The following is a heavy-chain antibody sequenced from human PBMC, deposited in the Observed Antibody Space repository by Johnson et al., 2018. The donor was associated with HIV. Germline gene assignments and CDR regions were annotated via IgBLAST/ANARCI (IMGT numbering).Heavy chain of an antibody. Sequence: VQLVESGGGLVQPGGSLRLSCAASGFTFSGHYMDWVRQAPGKGLEWVARAKTKVTNYITQYADSVKGRFTISRDNAKTTLYLEMNSLRTEDTAGYNGAKDVDRRLWEGEACDSWGQGTMVTVSS. CDR1: GFTFSGHY. V-gene: IGHV3-72*01. D-gene: IGHD3-16*01. CDR3: AKDVDRRLWEGEACDS. CDR2: AKTKVTNYIT. J-gene: IGHJ3*02.